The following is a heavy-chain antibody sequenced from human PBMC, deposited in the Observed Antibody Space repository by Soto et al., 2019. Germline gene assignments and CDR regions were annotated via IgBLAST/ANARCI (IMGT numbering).Heavy chain of an antibody. J-gene: IGHJ4*02. V-gene: IGHV3-30*18. D-gene: IGHD6-13*01. Sequence: GGSLRLSCAASGFTFSSYGMHWVRQAPGKGLEWVAVISYDGSNKYYADSVKGRFTISRDNSKNTLYLQMNSLRAEDTAVYYCAKGDSSSWYGYFDYWGQGTLVTVSS. CDR1: GFTFSSYG. CDR2: ISYDGSNK. CDR3: AKGDSSSWYGYFDY.